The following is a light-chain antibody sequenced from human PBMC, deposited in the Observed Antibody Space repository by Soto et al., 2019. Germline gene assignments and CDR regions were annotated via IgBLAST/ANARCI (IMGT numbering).Light chain of an antibody. Sequence: TQSPSSLSASVGDRVTSTCRASQGISNYLAWYQQKPGQAPRLLIYGASSRATGIPDRFSGSGSGTDFTLTISRLEPEDFAVYYCQQYGSSPPTFGQGTTGDIK. J-gene: IGKJ1*01. V-gene: IGKV3-20*01. CDR3: QQYGSSPPT. CDR2: GAS. CDR1: QGISNY.